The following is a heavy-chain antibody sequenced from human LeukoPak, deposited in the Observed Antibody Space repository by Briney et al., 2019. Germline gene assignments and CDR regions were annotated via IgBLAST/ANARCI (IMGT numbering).Heavy chain of an antibody. V-gene: IGHV1-8*02. Sequence: ASVKVSCKASGYTFTSYDINWVRQAPGQGLEGMGWMKPSSGDTGYAQKFQGRVTMTRNTSISTAYMELSGLTSDDKAVYYCARGPPESSRSDYWGQGTLVTVSS. CDR2: MKPSSGDT. J-gene: IGHJ4*02. D-gene: IGHD6-13*01. CDR3: ARGPPESSRSDY. CDR1: GYTFTSYD.